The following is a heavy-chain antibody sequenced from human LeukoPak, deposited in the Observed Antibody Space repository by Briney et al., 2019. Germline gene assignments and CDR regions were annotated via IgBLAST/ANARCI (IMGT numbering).Heavy chain of an antibody. D-gene: IGHD1-26*01. CDR2: INPNSGDT. J-gene: IGHJ4*02. CDR1: GYTFTGYY. Sequence: ASVKVSCKASGYTFTGYYMHWVRQAPGQGLEWVGWINPNSGDTNHPQKFQGRVTMTTDTSISTAYMELSRLTSDDTAVYYCTRDSGTVGAGTLDYWGQGTLVTVSS. V-gene: IGHV1-2*02. CDR3: TRDSGTVGAGTLDY.